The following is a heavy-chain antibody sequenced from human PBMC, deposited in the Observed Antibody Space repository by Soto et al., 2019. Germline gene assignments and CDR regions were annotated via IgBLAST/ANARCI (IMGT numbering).Heavy chain of an antibody. CDR2: IYYSGST. V-gene: IGHV4-59*01. Sequence: SETLFLTCTVSGGSISSYCWSWIRQPPGKGLEWIGYIYYSGSTNYNPSLTSRVTISVDTSKNQFSLKLSSVTAADTAVYYCARAPGVANFDYWGQGTLVTVSS. CDR1: GGSISSYC. CDR3: ARAPGVANFDY. J-gene: IGHJ4*02. D-gene: IGHD5-12*01.